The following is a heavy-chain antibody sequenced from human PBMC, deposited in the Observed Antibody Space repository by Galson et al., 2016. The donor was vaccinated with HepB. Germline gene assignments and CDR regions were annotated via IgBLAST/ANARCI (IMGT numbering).Heavy chain of an antibody. CDR3: ARGRYSGGWRFDY. Sequence: SVKVSCKASGGTFSSYAFSWVRQAPGQGLEWMGGIIPIFITANYAQKFQDRVTITADESTSTAYMELNNPTSEDTAVYYCARGRYSGGWRFDYWGQGTQVTVSS. D-gene: IGHD6-19*01. V-gene: IGHV1-69*13. CDR1: GGTFSSYA. J-gene: IGHJ4*02. CDR2: IIPIFITA.